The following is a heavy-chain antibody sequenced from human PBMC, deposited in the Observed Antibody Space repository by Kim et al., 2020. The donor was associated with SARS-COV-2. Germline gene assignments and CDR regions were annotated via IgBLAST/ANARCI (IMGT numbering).Heavy chain of an antibody. CDR3: TTEYYYDSSGYFPSGRDFDY. CDR2: IKSKTDGGTT. Sequence: GGSLRLSCAASGFTFSNAWMSWVRQAPGKGLEWVDRIKSKTDGGTTDYAAPVKGRFTISRDDSKNTLYLQMNSLKTEDTAVYYCTTEYYYDSSGYFPSGRDFDYWGQGTLVTVSS. J-gene: IGHJ4*02. D-gene: IGHD3-22*01. CDR1: GFTFSNAW. V-gene: IGHV3-15*01.